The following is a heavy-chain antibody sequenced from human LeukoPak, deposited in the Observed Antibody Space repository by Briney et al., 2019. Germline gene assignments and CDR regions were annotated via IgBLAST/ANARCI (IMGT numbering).Heavy chain of an antibody. CDR2: ISSSGSTI. CDR1: GFTFSDYY. D-gene: IGHD4-17*01. CDR3: VLDGDSYYYYGMDV. Sequence: GGSLRLSCAASGFTFSDYYMSWIRQAPGKGLEWVSYISSSGSTIYYADSVKGRFTISRDNAKNSLYLQMNSLRAEDTAVYYCVLDGDSYYYYGMDVWGQGTTVTVSS. J-gene: IGHJ6*02. V-gene: IGHV3-11*01.